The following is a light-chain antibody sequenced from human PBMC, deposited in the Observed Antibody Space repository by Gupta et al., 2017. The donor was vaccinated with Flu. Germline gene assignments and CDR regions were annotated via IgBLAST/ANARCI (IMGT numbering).Light chain of an antibody. V-gene: IGKV3-15*01. CDR3: QQYNNWPPPWT. CDR1: QSVNSN. CDR2: GAS. Sequence: TLSVSPGERATLSCRASQSVNSNLAWYQQKPGQAPRFLIYGASTRATGIPARFSGSGSGTEFTLTISSLQSEDFAVYYCQQYNNWPPPWTFGQGTKVELK. J-gene: IGKJ1*01.